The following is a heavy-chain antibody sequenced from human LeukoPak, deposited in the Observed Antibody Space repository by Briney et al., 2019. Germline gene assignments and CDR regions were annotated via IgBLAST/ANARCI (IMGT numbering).Heavy chain of an antibody. Sequence: SETLSLTCTVSGGSISSGGYYWSWIRQPPGKGLEWIGYIYHSGSTYYNPSLKSRVTISVDRSKNQFSLKLSSVTAADTAVYYCARERGGSSWYLDWFDPWGQGTLVTVSS. D-gene: IGHD6-13*01. J-gene: IGHJ5*02. V-gene: IGHV4-30-2*01. CDR1: GGSISSGGYY. CDR3: ARERGGSSWYLDWFDP. CDR2: IYHSGST.